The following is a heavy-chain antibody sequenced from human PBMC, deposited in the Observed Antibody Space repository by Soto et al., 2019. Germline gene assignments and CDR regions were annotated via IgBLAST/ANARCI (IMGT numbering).Heavy chain of an antibody. J-gene: IGHJ6*03. CDR2: INPSGGST. D-gene: IGHD6-6*01. CDR1: GYTFTSYY. Sequence: GASVKVSCKASGYTFTSYYMHWVRQAPGQGLEWMGIINPSGGSTSYAQKFQGRVTMTRDTSTSTVYMELSSLRSEDTAVYYCARIEYSSSPHGGYYYYYMDVWGKGTTVTVSS. CDR3: ARIEYSSSPHGGYYYYYMDV. V-gene: IGHV1-46*03.